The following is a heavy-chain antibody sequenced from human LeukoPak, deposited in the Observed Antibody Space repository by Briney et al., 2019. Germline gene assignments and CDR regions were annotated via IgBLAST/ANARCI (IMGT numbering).Heavy chain of an antibody. CDR2: MNPNSGNT. D-gene: IGHD5-24*01. V-gene: IGHV1-8*01. CDR1: GYTFTSYD. CDR3: ARDMGRDDDYFDY. J-gene: IGHJ4*02. Sequence: ASVKVSCKASGYTFTSYDINWVRQATGQGLEWMGWMNPNSGNTGYAQKFQGRVTMTRNTSISTAYMELSSLTSEDMAVYYCARDMGRDDDYFDYWGQGTLVTVSS.